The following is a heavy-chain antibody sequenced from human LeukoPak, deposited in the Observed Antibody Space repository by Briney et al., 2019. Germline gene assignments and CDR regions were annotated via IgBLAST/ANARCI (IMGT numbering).Heavy chain of an antibody. V-gene: IGHV1-69*13. D-gene: IGHD2-15*01. CDR3: ARLGYCSGGSCYESSDY. CDR2: IIPIFGTA. CDR1: GGTFSSYA. Sequence: GASVKVSCKASGGTFSSYAIGWVGQAPGQGLEWMGGIIPIFGTANYAQKFQGRVTITADESTSTAYMELSSLRSEDTAVYYCARLGYCSGGSCYESSDYRGQGTLVTVSS. J-gene: IGHJ4*02.